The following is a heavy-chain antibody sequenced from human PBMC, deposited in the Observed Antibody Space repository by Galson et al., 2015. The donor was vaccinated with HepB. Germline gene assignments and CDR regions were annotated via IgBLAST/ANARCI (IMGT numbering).Heavy chain of an antibody. CDR3: ANGQLERWPLINS. V-gene: IGHV3-30*18. J-gene: IGHJ4*02. CDR1: GFTFNNYG. D-gene: IGHD1-1*01. CDR2: ISSDGTKK. Sequence: SLRLSCAASGFTFNNYGMHWVRQAPGKGLEWVALISSDGTKKYYVDSVKGRFAISRDNSKNTVYLQMDSLRGEDTAVYYCANGQLERWPLINSWGQGTLVTVSS.